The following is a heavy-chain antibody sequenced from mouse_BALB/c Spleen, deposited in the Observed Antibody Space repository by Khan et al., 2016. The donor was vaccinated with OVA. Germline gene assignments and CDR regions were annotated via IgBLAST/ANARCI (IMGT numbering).Heavy chain of an antibody. CDR3: ASLYDGYYTWFAY. V-gene: IGHV3-2*02. CDR2: ISYSGST. J-gene: IGHJ3*01. Sequence: EVQLQESGPGLVKPSQSLSLTCTVTGYSITSDYAWNWIRQFPGNTLEWMGYISYSGSTSYNPSLKSRISITRDTSKNQFFLQLNSVTTDDTATYYCASLYDGYYTWFAYWGQGTLVTVSA. D-gene: IGHD2-3*01. CDR1: GYSITSDYA.